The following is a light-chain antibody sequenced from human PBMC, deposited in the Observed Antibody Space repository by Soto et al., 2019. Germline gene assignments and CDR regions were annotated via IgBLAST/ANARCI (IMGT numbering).Light chain of an antibody. CDR2: SNN. CDR3: AAWDDSLNGGV. CDR1: SSNIGRNT. J-gene: IGLJ3*02. V-gene: IGLV1-44*01. Sequence: QSVLTQSPSASGTPGQRVTISCSGSSSNIGRNTVNWYQQLPGTAPKLLIYSNNQRPSGVPDRFSGSKSGTSASLAISGLQSEDEADYYCAAWDDSLNGGVFGGGTKVTVL.